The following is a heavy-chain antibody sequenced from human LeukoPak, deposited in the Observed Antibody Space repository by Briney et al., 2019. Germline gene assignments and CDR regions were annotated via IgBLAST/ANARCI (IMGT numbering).Heavy chain of an antibody. J-gene: IGHJ6*03. CDR3: ARVSAYYYYYYMDV. CDR1: GASISSYY. CDR2: IYTSGTT. V-gene: IGHV4-4*07. Sequence: SETLSLTCTVSGASISSYYWSWIRQSAGKGLEWIGLIYTSGTTNYNPSLKSRVTISVDTSKNQFSLKLSSVTAADTAVYYCARVSAYYYYYYMDVWGKGTTVTVSS.